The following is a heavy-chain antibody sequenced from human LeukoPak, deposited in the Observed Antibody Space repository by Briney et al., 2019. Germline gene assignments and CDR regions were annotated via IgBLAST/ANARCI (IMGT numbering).Heavy chain of an antibody. CDR2: ISYDGSNK. Sequence: GGSLRPSCAASGFTFSSYAMHWVRQAPGKGLEWVAVISYDGSNKYYADSVKGRFTISRDNSKNTLYLQMNSLRAEDTAVYYCARGRSAALLWFGELARFDYWGQGTLVTVSS. V-gene: IGHV3-30-3*01. CDR1: GFTFSSYA. CDR3: ARGRSAALLWFGELARFDY. D-gene: IGHD3-10*01. J-gene: IGHJ4*02.